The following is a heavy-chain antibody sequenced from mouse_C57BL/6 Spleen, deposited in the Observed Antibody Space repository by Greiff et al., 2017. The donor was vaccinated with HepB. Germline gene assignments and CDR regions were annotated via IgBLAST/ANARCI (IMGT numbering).Heavy chain of an antibody. Sequence: VKLVESGAELVKPGASVKMSCKASGYTFTSYWITWVKQRPGQGLEWIGDIYPGSGSTNYNEKFKSKATLTVDTSSSTAYMQLSSLTSEDSAVYYCAVITTVVDPFDYWGQGTTLTVSS. V-gene: IGHV1-55*01. CDR3: AVITTVVDPFDY. D-gene: IGHD1-1*01. CDR2: IYPGSGST. CDR1: GYTFTSYW. J-gene: IGHJ2*01.